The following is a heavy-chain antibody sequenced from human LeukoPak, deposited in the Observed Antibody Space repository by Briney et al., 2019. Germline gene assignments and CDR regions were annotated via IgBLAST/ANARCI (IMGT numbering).Heavy chain of an antibody. CDR2: ISYDGSNK. CDR3: AQGPEDYFDY. D-gene: IGHD1-14*01. CDR1: GFTFSSYA. J-gene: IGHJ4*02. Sequence: SGGSLRLSCAASGFTFSSYAMSWVRQAPGKGLEWVAVISYDGSNKYYADSVKGRFTISRDNSKNTLYLQMNSLRAEDTAVHYCAQGPEDYFDYWGQGTLVTVSS. V-gene: IGHV3-30*18.